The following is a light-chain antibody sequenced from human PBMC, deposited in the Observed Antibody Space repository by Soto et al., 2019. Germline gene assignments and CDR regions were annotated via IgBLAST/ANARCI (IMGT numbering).Light chain of an antibody. CDR3: QQYDTYSGRT. CDR1: QSIGRW. Sequence: DIQVTQSPSTLSASVGDRVTITCRASQSIGRWLAWYQQKPGKAPKLLIYEASSLESGVPSRFSGSGSGTEFTLTISSLQPDDFATYYCQQYDTYSGRTFGQGTKLEIK. J-gene: IGKJ2*01. V-gene: IGKV1-5*03. CDR2: EAS.